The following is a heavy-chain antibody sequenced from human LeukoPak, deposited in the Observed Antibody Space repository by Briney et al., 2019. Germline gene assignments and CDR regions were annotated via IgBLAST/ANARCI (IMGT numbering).Heavy chain of an antibody. CDR1: AYSISSGYY. J-gene: IGHJ5*02. CDR3: ARSGLSGYDLNWFDP. CDR2: IYHSGST. Sequence: SETLSLTCTVSAYSISSGYYWGWIRQPPGKGLEWIGSIYHSGSTYYNPSLKSRVTISVDTSKNQFSLKLSSVTAADTAVYDCARSGLSGYDLNWFDPWGQGTLVTVSS. D-gene: IGHD5-12*01. V-gene: IGHV4-38-2*02.